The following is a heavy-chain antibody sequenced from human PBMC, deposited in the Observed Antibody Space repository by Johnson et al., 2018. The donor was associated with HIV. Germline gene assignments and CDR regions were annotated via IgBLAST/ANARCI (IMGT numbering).Heavy chain of an antibody. CDR3: AKGSRARAVYDFWSGVPDAFDI. CDR2: MYRGGST. CDR1: GFTFSNAW. V-gene: IGHV3-66*02. D-gene: IGHD3-3*01. J-gene: IGHJ3*02. Sequence: VQLVESGGGVVQPGGSLTLSCAASGFTFSNAWMSWVRQAPGRGLEWVSVMYRGGSTYYPDSVKGRFTISRDNSKNSLYLQMNSLRPEDTAVYYCAKGSRARAVYDFWSGVPDAFDIWGQGTMVTVSS.